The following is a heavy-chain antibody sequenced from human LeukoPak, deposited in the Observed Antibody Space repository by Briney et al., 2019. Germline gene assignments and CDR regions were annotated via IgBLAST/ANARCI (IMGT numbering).Heavy chain of an antibody. J-gene: IGHJ4*02. V-gene: IGHV4-59*01. CDR2: IYYSGST. CDR1: GGSISSYY. D-gene: IGHD5-24*01. CDR3: ARASYNDLYFDY. Sequence: MPSETLSLTCTVSGGSISSYYWSWIRQPPGKGLEWIGYIYYSGSTNYNPSLKSRVTISVDTSKNQFSLKLSSVTAADTAVYYCARASYNDLYFDYWGQGTLVTVSS.